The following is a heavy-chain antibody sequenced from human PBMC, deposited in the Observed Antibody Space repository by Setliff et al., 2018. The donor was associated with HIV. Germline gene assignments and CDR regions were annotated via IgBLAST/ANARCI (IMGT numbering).Heavy chain of an antibody. Sequence: SETLSLTCTVSGGSISSTSYYWTWIRQHPEKGLEWIGYIYYSGSTLYNPSLRSRLSMSVDTSKNQFSLELSSVTAADTAVYFCARDFLRSGYFDSWGQGKLVTVSS. CDR1: GGSISSTSYY. J-gene: IGHJ4*02. V-gene: IGHV4-31*03. CDR2: IYYSGST. D-gene: IGHD4-17*01. CDR3: ARDFLRSGYFDS.